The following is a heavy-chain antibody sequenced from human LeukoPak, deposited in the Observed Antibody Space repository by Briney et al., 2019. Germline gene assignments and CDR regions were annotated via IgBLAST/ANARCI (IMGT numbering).Heavy chain of an antibody. CDR2: IYHSGST. CDR1: GFIFSDYG. Sequence: SGGSLRLSCAASGFIFSDYGMHWVRQPPGKGLEWIGEIYHSGSTNYNPSLKSRVTISVDKSKNQFSLKLSSVTAADTAVYYCARADGSGWFDPWGQGTLVTVSS. V-gene: IGHV4-4*02. CDR3: ARADGSGWFDP. D-gene: IGHD3-10*01. J-gene: IGHJ5*02.